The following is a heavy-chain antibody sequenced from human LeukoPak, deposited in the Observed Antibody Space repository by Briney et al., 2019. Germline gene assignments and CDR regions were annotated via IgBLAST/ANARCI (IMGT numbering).Heavy chain of an antibody. J-gene: IGHJ3*02. CDR1: GFTFSDYA. D-gene: IGHD5-24*01. V-gene: IGHV3-64D*06. CDR2: ISSNGGST. Sequence: PGGSLRLSCSASGFTFSDYAMHCVRQAPGKGLEYVSEISSNGGSTYYADSVKGRFTISRDNSKNTLYLQMSSLRAEDTAVYYCVKDSEMATINAFDIWGQGTMVTVSS. CDR3: VKDSEMATINAFDI.